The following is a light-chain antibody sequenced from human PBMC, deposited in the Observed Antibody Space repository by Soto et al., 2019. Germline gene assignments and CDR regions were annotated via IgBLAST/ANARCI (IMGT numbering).Light chain of an antibody. CDR2: AES. J-gene: IGKJ2*01. V-gene: IGKV3-15*01. CDR3: QQYNDWPQT. Sequence: EIVMTQSPATLSVSPGERATLSCRASQSGSGKLAGNHQKPGQAPRLLIDAESTRATCISARFSGSGSETEFTLTISSLQSEDFAVYYCQQYNDWPQTFGEGTKLEIK. CDR1: QSGSGK.